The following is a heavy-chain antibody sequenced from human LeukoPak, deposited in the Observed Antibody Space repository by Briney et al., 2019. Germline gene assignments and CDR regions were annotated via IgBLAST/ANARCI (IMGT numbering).Heavy chain of an antibody. J-gene: IGHJ6*04. D-gene: IGHD3-10*02. CDR2: ISGGGDAT. CDR3: AELGITMIGGV. CDR1: DFTFSTYA. Sequence: GGSLRLSCAASDFTFSTYAMSWVRRAPGKGLEWVSTISGGGDATYYADSVKGRFTISRDNSKNTLYLQMNSLRAEDTAVYYCAELGITMIGGVWGKGTTVTISS. V-gene: IGHV3-23*01.